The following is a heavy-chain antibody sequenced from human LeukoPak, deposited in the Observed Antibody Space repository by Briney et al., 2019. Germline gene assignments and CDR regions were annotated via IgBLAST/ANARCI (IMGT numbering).Heavy chain of an antibody. CDR3: ARVPIALLVYYFDY. V-gene: IGHV3-30*04. D-gene: IGHD1-14*01. CDR2: ISYDGSNK. J-gene: IGHJ4*02. Sequence: GRSLRLSCAASGFTFSSYAMHWVRQGPGKGLEWVAVISYDGSNKYYADSVKGRFTISRDNSKNTLYLQMYSLRAGDTAVYYCARVPIALLVYYFDYWGQGTLVTVSS. CDR1: GFTFSSYA.